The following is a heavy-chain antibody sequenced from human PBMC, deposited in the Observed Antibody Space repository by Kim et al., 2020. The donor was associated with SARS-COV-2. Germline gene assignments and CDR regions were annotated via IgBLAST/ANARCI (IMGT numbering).Heavy chain of an antibody. CDR3: TRVPGSTSAFWYSFD. D-gene: IGHD1-1*01. J-gene: IGHJ3*02. V-gene: IGHV3-73*01. CDR2: IRSKSNSYAT. Sequence: GGSLRLSCAASDFTFSDSAMHWVRQASGKGLEWVGRIRSKSNSYATAYAASVKGRFTISRDDSKKTAYLQMNSLKTEDTDVYYCTRVPGSTSAFWYSFD. CDR1: DFTFSDSA.